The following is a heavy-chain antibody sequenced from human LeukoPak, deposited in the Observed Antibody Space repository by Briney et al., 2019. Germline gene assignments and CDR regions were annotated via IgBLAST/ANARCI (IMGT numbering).Heavy chain of an antibody. V-gene: IGHV3-66*01. J-gene: IGHJ4*02. CDR2: IYSGGST. CDR1: GFTVSSNY. D-gene: IGHD5-18*01. CDR3: ARGDSYGNLGY. Sequence: GGSLRLSCAASGFTVSSNYMSWVRQAPGKGLEWVSVIYSGGSTYYADSVKGRFTISRDNSKNMLYLQMNSLRAEDTAVYYCARGDSYGNLGYWGQGTLVTVSS.